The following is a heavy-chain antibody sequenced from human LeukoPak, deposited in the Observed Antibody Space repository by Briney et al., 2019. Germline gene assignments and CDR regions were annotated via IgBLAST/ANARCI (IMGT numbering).Heavy chain of an antibody. CDR3: ARDLTYCGGDCYPREAFDI. V-gene: IGHV3-21*01. CDR2: ISSSGGYI. CDR1: GFTFSSYS. Sequence: GGSLRLSCAASGFTFSSYSMNWVRQAPGKGLEWVSSISSSGGYIYYADSVKGRFTISRDNAKNSLYLRMNSLRAEDTAVYYCARDLTYCGGDCYPREAFDIWGQGTMVTVSS. D-gene: IGHD2-21*02. J-gene: IGHJ3*02.